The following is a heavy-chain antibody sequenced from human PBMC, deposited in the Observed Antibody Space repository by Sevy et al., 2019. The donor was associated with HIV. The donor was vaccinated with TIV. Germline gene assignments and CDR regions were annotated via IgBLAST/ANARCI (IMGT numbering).Heavy chain of an antibody. CDR2: INPNSGGT. CDR3: ARGAAYYYDSSGCFDY. CDR1: GYTFTGYY. V-gene: IGHV1-2*02. D-gene: IGHD3-22*01. Sequence: ASVKVSCKASGYTFTGYYMHWVRQAPGQGLEWMAWINPNSGGTNYAQKFQGRVTMTRDTSISTAYMELSRLRSDDTAVYYCARGAAYYYDSSGCFDYWGQGTLVTVSS. J-gene: IGHJ4*02.